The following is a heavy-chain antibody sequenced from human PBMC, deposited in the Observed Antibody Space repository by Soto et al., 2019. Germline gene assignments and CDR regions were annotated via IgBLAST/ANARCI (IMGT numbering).Heavy chain of an antibody. CDR2: ISYDGSNK. Sequence: GGSLRLSCAASGFTFSSYAMHWVRQAPGKGLEWVAVISYDGSNKYYADSVKGRFTISRDNSKNTLYLQMNSLRAEDTAVYYCAREPRGFPPLENCSGGSCYSGDYYYYGMDVWGQGTTVTVSS. CDR3: AREPRGFPPLENCSGGSCYSGDYYYYGMDV. V-gene: IGHV3-30-3*01. D-gene: IGHD2-15*01. J-gene: IGHJ6*02. CDR1: GFTFSSYA.